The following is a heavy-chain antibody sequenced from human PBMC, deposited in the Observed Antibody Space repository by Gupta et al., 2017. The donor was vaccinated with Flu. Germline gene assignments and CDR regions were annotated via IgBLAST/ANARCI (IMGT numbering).Heavy chain of an antibody. J-gene: IGHJ4*02. D-gene: IGHD4-4*01. Sequence: SYAMSWVRRAPGKGLEWVSIIRDTGDSKYYADSGKGRFTISRDNSKNTLYLQMDSLRAEDSAIYYCAREPISGISHYRFDDWGQGTLVTVSS. CDR2: IRDTGDSK. V-gene: IGHV3-23*01. CDR1: SYA. CDR3: AREPISGISHYRFDD.